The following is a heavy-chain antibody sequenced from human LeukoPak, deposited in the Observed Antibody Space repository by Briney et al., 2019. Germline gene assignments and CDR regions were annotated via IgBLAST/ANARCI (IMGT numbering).Heavy chain of an antibody. CDR1: RFTFSSYA. V-gene: IGHV3-30*04. J-gene: IGHJ4*02. CDR3: ARDQLAFSGYDTLFDY. D-gene: IGHD5-12*01. Sequence: GRSLRLSCAASRFTFSSYALHWVRQAPGQGLEWVAVISYEGSNKYYADSVKGRFTISRDDSKNTAYLQMNRLRADDTAVYYCARDQLAFSGYDTLFDYWGQGALVTVSS. CDR2: ISYEGSNK.